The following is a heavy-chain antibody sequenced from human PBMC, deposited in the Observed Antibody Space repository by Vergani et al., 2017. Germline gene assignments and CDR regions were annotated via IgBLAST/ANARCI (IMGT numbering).Heavy chain of an antibody. J-gene: IGHJ3*02. CDR3: ASRNPYDSSGYYYVLGAFDI. Sequence: QVQLVQSGAEVKKPGSSVKVSCKASGDTFSSYAISWVRQAPGQGLEWMGRIIPIFGTANYEQKFQGRVTITADESTSTAYMELSSLRSEDTAVYYCASRNPYDSSGYYYVLGAFDIWGQGTMVTVSS. D-gene: IGHD3-22*01. CDR1: GDTFSSYA. CDR2: IIPIFGTA. V-gene: IGHV1-69*13.